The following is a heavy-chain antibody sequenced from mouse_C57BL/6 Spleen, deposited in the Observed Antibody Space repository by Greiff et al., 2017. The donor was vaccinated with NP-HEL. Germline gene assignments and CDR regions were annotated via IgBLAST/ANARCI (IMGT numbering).Heavy chain of an antibody. CDR1: GYTFTSYW. CDR2: INPSSGYT. CDR3: ARSDYGSIWYFDV. V-gene: IGHV1-7*01. D-gene: IGHD1-1*01. J-gene: IGHJ1*03. Sequence: QVQLQQSGAELAKPGASVKLSCKASGYTFTSYWMHWVKQRPGQGLEWIGYINPSSGYTKYNQKFKDKATLTADKSSSTAYMQLSSLTYEDSAVYYCARSDYGSIWYFDVWGTGTTVTVSS.